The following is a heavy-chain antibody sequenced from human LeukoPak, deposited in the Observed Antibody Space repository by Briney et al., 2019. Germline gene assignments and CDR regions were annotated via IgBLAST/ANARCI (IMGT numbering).Heavy chain of an antibody. Sequence: GGSLRLSCAASRLTFNNYSMDWVRQAPGKGLEWVSFITSSSSTVYYADSVKGRFTISRDNAKNSLYLKMNSLRTQETAQYYCARYSAEGGFEYCGQGTLVTVSS. CDR1: RLTFNNYS. CDR3: ARYSAEGGFEY. J-gene: IGHJ4*02. CDR2: ITSSSSTV. D-gene: IGHD2-15*01. V-gene: IGHV3-48*01.